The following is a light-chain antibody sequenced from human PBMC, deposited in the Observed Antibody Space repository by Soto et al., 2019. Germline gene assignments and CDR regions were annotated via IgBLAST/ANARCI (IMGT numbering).Light chain of an antibody. Sequence: DIVLTQSPGTLSLSPGQRATLSCRASQSISSSFLAWYQQKPGQAPRLLIYGASSRATGIPDSFSGSGSGTDFTLTISRLEPEDFAVYYCQQCSSSPETFGQGTKVDIK. CDR1: QSISSSF. V-gene: IGKV3-20*01. CDR3: QQCSSSPET. CDR2: GAS. J-gene: IGKJ1*01.